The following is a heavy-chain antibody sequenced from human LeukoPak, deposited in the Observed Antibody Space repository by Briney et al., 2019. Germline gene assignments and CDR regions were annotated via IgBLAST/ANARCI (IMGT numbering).Heavy chain of an antibody. Sequence: GESLRLSCAASGFTFDDYAMNWVRQVPGRGLEWVSGINWNGRITEYADSVKDRFTISRQSTKNSLYLYMNNLGGEDTALYFCTRGSVQLWLRDTYYYMDVWGKGTTVTVSS. CDR1: GFTFDDYA. V-gene: IGHV3-20*04. CDR2: INWNGRIT. J-gene: IGHJ6*03. D-gene: IGHD5-18*01. CDR3: TRGSVQLWLRDTYYYMDV.